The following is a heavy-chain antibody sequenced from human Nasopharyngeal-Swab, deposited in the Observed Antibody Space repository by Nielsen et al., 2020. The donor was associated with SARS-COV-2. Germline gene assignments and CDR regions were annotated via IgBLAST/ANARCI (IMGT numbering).Heavy chain of an antibody. V-gene: IGHV3-30-3*01. CDR1: GFTFSSYA. D-gene: IGHD4-17*01. Sequence: GESLKISCAASGFTFSSYAMHWVRQAPGKGLEWVAAISYDGSNKYYADSVKGRFTISRDNSKNTLYLQMNSLRAEDTAVYYCAREGSFEDYGYAFDIWGQGTMVTVSS. J-gene: IGHJ3*02. CDR3: AREGSFEDYGYAFDI. CDR2: ISYDGSNK.